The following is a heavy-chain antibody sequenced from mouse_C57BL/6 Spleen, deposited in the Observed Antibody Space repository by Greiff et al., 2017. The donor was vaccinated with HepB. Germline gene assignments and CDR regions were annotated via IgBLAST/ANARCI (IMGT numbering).Heavy chain of an antibody. CDR2: IYPGNSDT. V-gene: IGHV1-5*01. Sequence: RPGQGLEWIWAIYPGNSDTSYNQKFKGKAKLTAVTSASTAYMELSSLTNEDSAVYYCTRRGYYGYDGYAMDYWGQGTSVTVSS. J-gene: IGHJ4*01. D-gene: IGHD2-2*01. CDR3: TRRGYYGYDGYAMDY.